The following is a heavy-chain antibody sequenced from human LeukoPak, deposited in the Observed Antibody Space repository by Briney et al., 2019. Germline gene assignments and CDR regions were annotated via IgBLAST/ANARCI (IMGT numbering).Heavy chain of an antibody. CDR2: INWSGGST. Sequence: GGSLRLSCAASGFTFEHYGMSWVRQVPGKGLEWVSGINWSGGSTDYADSVKGRFTISRDNAKNSVYLQMNNLRAEDTALYHCARDVGYEYFWFDPWGQGTLVTVSS. CDR3: ARDVGYEYFWFDP. V-gene: IGHV3-20*01. J-gene: IGHJ5*02. CDR1: GFTFEHYG. D-gene: IGHD5-12*01.